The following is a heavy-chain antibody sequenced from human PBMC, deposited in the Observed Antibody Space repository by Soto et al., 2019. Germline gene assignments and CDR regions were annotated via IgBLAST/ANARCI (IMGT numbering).Heavy chain of an antibody. V-gene: IGHV3-30*04. Sequence: QVHLVESGGGVVQPGRSLRLSCAASGFTFNSFAMHWVRQAPGKGLQWVALISYDGSSKYYADSVKGRFTISRDNSKNTLHLQRNSLRPEGTSVYYCARDGADETWQRCYFFAFWGLGALVSVSP. J-gene: IGHJ4*02. CDR3: ARDGADETWQRCYFFAF. D-gene: IGHD3-16*01. CDR2: ISYDGSSK. CDR1: GFTFNSFA.